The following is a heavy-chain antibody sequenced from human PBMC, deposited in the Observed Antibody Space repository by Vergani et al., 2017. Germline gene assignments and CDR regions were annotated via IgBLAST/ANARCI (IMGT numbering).Heavy chain of an antibody. CDR2: IYHSGGA. J-gene: IGHJ4*02. CDR1: GGSITSSSYY. D-gene: IGHD3-9*01. CDR3: ARTESFILRYFHWAV. V-gene: IGHV4-39*01. Sequence: QLHLQESGPGLVKPSETLSLTCTVSGGSITSSSYYWGWIRQPPGKGLEWIGNIYHSGGAYYNPSLKGRVTISVDTSKNQFSLEVTSVTAADTAIYFCARTESFILRYFHWAVWVQGTLVTVSS.